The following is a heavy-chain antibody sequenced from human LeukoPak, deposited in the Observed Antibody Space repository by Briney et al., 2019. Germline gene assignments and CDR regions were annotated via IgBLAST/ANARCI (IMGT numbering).Heavy chain of an antibody. CDR3: ARISGYYYFDY. J-gene: IGHJ4*02. CDR2: IKQDGSEK. CDR1: GFTFSSYW. V-gene: IGHV3-7*01. D-gene: IGHD3-3*01. Sequence: PGGSLRLSCAASGFTFSSYWMSWVRQAPGKGLEWVANIKQDGSEKYYVDSVKGRFTISRDNAKNSLYLQMNGLRAEDTAVYYCARISGYYYFDYWGQGTLVTVSS.